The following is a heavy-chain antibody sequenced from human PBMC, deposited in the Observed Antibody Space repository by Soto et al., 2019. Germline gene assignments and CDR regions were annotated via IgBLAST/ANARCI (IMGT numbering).Heavy chain of an antibody. CDR1: GFTFTNYE. D-gene: IGHD2-15*01. J-gene: IGHJ6*02. V-gene: IGHV3-48*03. Sequence: GGSLRLSCAASGFTFTNYEMNWVRQAPGKGLEWISYISSSGKTISYADFVRGRFTISRDNSKNTLYLHMNSLRAEDTAVYYCAKISCSGTSCYYYYGLDVWGQGTTVTVSS. CDR2: ISSSGKTI. CDR3: AKISCSGTSCYYYYGLDV.